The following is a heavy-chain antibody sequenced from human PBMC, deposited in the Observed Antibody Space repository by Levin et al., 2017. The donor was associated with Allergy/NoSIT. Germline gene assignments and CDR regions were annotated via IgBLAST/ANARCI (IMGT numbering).Heavy chain of an antibody. CDR2: ISFSGST. J-gene: IGHJ6*02. CDR3: ARGGMDLRFSEWQYYYRYGLDV. CDR1: GGSISSGYNY. V-gene: IGHV4-30-4*01. D-gene: IGHD3-3*01. Sequence: SQTLSLTCNVSGGSISSGYNYWSWIRQPPGKGLEWIGHISFSGSTDYNPSLKSRVFISVETSKNQFSLKVNSMTAADTAVYYCARGGMDLRFSEWQYYYRYGLDVWGQGTTVTVSS.